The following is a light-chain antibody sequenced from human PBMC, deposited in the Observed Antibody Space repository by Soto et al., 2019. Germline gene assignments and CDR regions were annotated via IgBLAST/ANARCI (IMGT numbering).Light chain of an antibody. CDR2: DVS. Sequence: QSALTQPAFVSGSPGQSITISCTGTSSDVGAYKYVSWYQQHPGKAPKLMIYDVSNRPSGVSNRFSGSKSGTTASLTISGLQADDEADYYCSSYTSTNTLGVFGTGTKVTVL. CDR1: SSDVGAYKY. V-gene: IGLV2-14*03. J-gene: IGLJ1*01. CDR3: SSYTSTNTLGV.